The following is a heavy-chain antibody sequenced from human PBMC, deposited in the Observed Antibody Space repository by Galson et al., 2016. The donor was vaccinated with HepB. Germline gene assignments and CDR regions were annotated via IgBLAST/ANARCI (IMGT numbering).Heavy chain of an antibody. CDR1: GFTFSSYS. D-gene: IGHD1-1*01. V-gene: IGHV3-21*01. CDR2: ISSSSTYI. CDR3: ARLVEKWNEAGRFDS. J-gene: IGHJ4*02. Sequence: SLRLSCAASGFTFSSYSMNWVRQAPGKGLEWVSFISSSSTYIYYADSVRGRFTISRDNAKNSLYLQMNSLRAEDTAVYYCARLVEKWNEAGRFDSWGQGTLVTVSS.